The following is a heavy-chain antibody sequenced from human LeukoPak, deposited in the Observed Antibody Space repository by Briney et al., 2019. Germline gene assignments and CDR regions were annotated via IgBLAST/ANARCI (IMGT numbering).Heavy chain of an antibody. CDR2: IRYDGSNK. CDR3: AKGAAVAGIYCFDY. CDR1: GFTFSSYG. Sequence: GGSLRLSCAASGFTFSSYGMHWVRQAPGKGLEWVAFIRYDGSNKYYADSVKGRFTISRDNSKNTLYLQMNSLRAEDTAVYYCAKGAAVAGIYCFDYWGQGTLVTVSS. J-gene: IGHJ4*02. V-gene: IGHV3-30*02. D-gene: IGHD6-19*01.